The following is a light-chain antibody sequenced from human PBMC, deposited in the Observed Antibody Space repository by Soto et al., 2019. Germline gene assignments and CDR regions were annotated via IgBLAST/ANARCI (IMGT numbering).Light chain of an antibody. CDR1: QSISTW. CDR2: DAS. J-gene: IGKJ1*01. V-gene: IGKV1-5*01. CDR3: QQYKSYST. Sequence: IQMTQSPSSLSASVGDRVTTTCRASQSISTWLAWYQQKPGKAPKLLIYDASSLESGVPSRFSGSVSGTEFTLTISSLQPDDFATYYCQQYKSYSTFGQGTKVDI.